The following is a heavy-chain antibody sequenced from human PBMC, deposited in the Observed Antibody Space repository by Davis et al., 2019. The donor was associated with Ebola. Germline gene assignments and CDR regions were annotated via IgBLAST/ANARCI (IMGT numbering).Heavy chain of an antibody. CDR2: ISAYNGNT. V-gene: IGHV1-18*01. Sequence: ASVKVSCKASGYTFKNSAISWVRQAPGQGLEWMGWISAYNGNTAYAQILQGRVTITRDTSASTAYMELSSLRSEDTAVYYCARDAEDYSSSFLAYWGQGTLVTVSS. CDR3: ARDAEDYSSSFLAY. CDR1: GYTFKNSA. J-gene: IGHJ4*02. D-gene: IGHD6-6*01.